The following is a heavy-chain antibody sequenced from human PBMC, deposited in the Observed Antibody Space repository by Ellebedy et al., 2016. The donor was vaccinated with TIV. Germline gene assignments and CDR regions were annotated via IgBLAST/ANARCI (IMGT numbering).Heavy chain of an antibody. CDR2: IYYSGST. CDR1: GGSISSGGYY. CDR3: ARAGRSGDFDY. V-gene: IGHV4-31*03. Sequence: SETLSLXXTVSGGSISSGGYYWSWIRQHPGKGLEWIGYIYYSGSTYYNPSLKSRLTISVDTSKNQFSLKLSSVTAADTAVYYCARAGRSGDFDYWGQGTLVTVSS. D-gene: IGHD3-10*01. J-gene: IGHJ4*02.